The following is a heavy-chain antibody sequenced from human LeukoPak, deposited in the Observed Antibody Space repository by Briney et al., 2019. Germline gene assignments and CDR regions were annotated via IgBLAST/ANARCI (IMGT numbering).Heavy chain of an antibody. CDR2: IRYDGSNK. CDR3: ASRDGIAAELDY. CDR1: GFTFSSYG. Sequence: GGSLRLSCAASGFTFSSYGMHWVRQAPGKGLEWVAFIRYDGSNKYYADSVKGRFTISRDNSKNTLYLQMNSLRAEDTAVYYCASRDGIAAELDYWGQGTLVTVSS. D-gene: IGHD6-25*01. V-gene: IGHV3-30*02. J-gene: IGHJ4*02.